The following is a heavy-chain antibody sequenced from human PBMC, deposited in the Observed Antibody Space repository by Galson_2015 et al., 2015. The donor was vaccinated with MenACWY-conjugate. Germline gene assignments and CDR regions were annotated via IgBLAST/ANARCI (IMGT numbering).Heavy chain of an antibody. CDR2: IESDGSTT. CDR3: ARDPDCSYSNCQNWFDP. D-gene: IGHD2-15*01. CDR1: GFTFGNYW. Sequence: SLRLSCAASGFTFGNYWMHWVRQAPGKGLVWVPRIESDGSTTNYADSVKGRFSISRDNARNTLYLQMNSLRAEDTAVYYCARDPDCSYSNCQNWFDPWRQGTLVTVSS. V-gene: IGHV3-74*01. J-gene: IGHJ5*02.